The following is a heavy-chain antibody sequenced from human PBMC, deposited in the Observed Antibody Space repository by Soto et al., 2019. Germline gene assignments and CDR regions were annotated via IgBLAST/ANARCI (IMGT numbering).Heavy chain of an antibody. D-gene: IGHD3-22*01. CDR1: GFTFTSYY. J-gene: IGHJ4*02. CDR3: ARDLRDSSGYYYFFDY. CDR2: INPSGGST. Sequence: SCAASGFTFTSYYMHWVRQAPGQGLEWMGIINPSGGSTSYAQKFQGRVTMTRDTSTSTVYMELSSLRSEDTAVYYCARDLRDSSGYYYFFDYWGQGTLVTVSS. V-gene: IGHV1-46*01.